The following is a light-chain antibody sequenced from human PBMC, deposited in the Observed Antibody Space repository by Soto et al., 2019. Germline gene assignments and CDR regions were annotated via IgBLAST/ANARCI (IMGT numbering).Light chain of an antibody. V-gene: IGKV1-5*01. Sequence: DIQMTQSPSTLSASVGDRVTITCRASQSISHWLAWYQQKPGKAPKVLISEASILQSGVPSSFSGSGFGTDFTLPISSLQPDDFATYYSQQYSSHFGGGTKV. CDR1: QSISHW. CDR3: QQYSSH. CDR2: EAS. J-gene: IGKJ4*01.